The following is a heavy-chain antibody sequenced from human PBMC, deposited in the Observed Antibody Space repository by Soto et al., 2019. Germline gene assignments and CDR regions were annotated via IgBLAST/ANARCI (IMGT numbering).Heavy chain of an antibody. Sequence: GGSLRLSCAASGFTFSSYAMGWVRQAPGKGLEWVSAISGSGGSTYYTNSVKGRFIISRDNSKNTLYLQMNSLRAEDTAVYYCAKDREAPLFLLDYWGKGTLVTVSS. CDR1: GFTFSSYA. J-gene: IGHJ4*02. D-gene: IGHD3-10*01. CDR3: AKDREAPLFLLDY. V-gene: IGHV3-23*01. CDR2: ISGSGGST.